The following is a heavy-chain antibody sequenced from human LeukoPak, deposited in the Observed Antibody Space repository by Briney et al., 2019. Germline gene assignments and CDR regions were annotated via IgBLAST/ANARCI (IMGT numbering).Heavy chain of an antibody. CDR2: ISGRDDST. Sequence: GGSLRLSCAAPGFTFKNYAMTWVRQAPGKGLQWVSAISGRDDSTYYADSVKGRFTISRDISKNTLFLQMNNLRADDTAVYYCAKWGDYDVLTGYYDSDYWGQGTLVTVSS. J-gene: IGHJ4*02. CDR3: AKWGDYDVLTGYYDSDY. CDR1: GFTFKNYA. V-gene: IGHV3-23*01. D-gene: IGHD3-9*01.